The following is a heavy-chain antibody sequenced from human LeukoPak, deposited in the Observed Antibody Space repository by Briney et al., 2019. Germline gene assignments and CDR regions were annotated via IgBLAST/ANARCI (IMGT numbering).Heavy chain of an antibody. V-gene: IGHV4-34*01. CDR1: GGSFSGYY. D-gene: IGHD3-10*01. CDR2: INHSGST. Sequence: PSETLSLTCAVYGGSFSGYYWSWIRQPPGKGLEWIGEINHSGSTSYNPSLKSRVTISVDTSKNQFSLKLSSVTAADTAVYYCANSMVRGVIVADYWGQGTLVTVSS. CDR3: ANSMVRGVIVADY. J-gene: IGHJ4*02.